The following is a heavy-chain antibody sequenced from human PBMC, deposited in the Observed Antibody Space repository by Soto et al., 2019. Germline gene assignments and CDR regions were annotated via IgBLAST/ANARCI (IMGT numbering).Heavy chain of an antibody. D-gene: IGHD2-15*01. V-gene: IGHV3-74*01. Sequence: EVQLVESGGGLVQPGGALRLSCAASGFTFSNYWMHWVRQAPGKGLVWVSRINSDGSSTTYADSVKGRFTISRDNPMNKLFLKMNSLRADDTAVYYCARCGRYCYSYVPSYWGRGTLVTVSS. J-gene: IGHJ4*02. CDR3: ARCGRYCYSYVPSY. CDR1: GFTFSNYW. CDR2: INSDGSST.